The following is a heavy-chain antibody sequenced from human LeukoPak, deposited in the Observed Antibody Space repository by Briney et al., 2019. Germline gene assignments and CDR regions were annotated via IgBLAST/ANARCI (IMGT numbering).Heavy chain of an antibody. D-gene: IGHD2-21*02. CDR1: GGSISSGGYY. Sequence: SETLSLTCTVSGGSISSGGYYWSWIRQPPGKGLEWIGYIYYSGSTYYNPSLKSRVTISVDTSKNQFSLKLSSVTAADTAVYYCATRGPCGGDCFGGAFDIWGQGTMVTVSS. V-gene: IGHV4-30-4*08. CDR2: IYYSGST. CDR3: ATRGPCGGDCFGGAFDI. J-gene: IGHJ3*02.